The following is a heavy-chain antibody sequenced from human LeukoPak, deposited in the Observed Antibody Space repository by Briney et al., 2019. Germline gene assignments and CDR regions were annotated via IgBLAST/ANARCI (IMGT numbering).Heavy chain of an antibody. CDR3: ASEIWWRFDH. CDR2: IKPDGSDK. CDR1: GFTFSSYG. J-gene: IGHJ4*02. Sequence: PGGSLRLSCAASGFTFSSYGMHWVRQASGRGLECVAKIKPDGSDKYYVDSVRGRFTISRDNSKNSLYLHLNSLRAEDTAVYYCASEIWWRFDHWGQGSLVTVSS. V-gene: IGHV3-7*01. D-gene: IGHD5-12*01.